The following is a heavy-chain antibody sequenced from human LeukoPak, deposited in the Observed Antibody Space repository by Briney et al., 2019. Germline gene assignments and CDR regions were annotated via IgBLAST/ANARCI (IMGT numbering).Heavy chain of an antibody. CDR3: ARVSRTYNYYDSSGYYDIDY. CDR1: GFTFSDYY. CDR2: ISSSGSTI. V-gene: IGHV3-11*04. D-gene: IGHD3-22*01. J-gene: IGHJ4*02. Sequence: TGGSLRLSCAASGFTFSDYYMSWIRQAPGKGLEWVSYISSSGSTIYYADSVKGRFTISRDNGKNSLYLQMNSLRAEDTAVYYCARVSRTYNYYDSSGYYDIDYWGQGTLVTVSS.